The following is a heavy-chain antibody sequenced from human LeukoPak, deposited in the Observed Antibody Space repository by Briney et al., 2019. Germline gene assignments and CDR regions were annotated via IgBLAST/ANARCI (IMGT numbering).Heavy chain of an antibody. J-gene: IGHJ4*01. CDR1: GFTFSTYS. CDR3: ARVAEIQLWLRSAFDY. V-gene: IGHV3-48*02. D-gene: IGHD5-18*01. Sequence: TGGSLRLSCAASGFTFSTYSMNRVRQAPGKGLEWVSFISTGSSTIYYADSVKGRFTISRDNAKNSLYLQMNSLRDEDTAVYYCARVAEIQLWLRSAFDYWGQEPWSPSPQ. CDR2: ISTGSSTI.